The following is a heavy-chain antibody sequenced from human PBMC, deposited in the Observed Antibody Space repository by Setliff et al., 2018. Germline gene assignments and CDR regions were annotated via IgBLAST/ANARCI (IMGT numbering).Heavy chain of an antibody. Sequence: GASVKVSCKASGYTFTNYAMNWVRQAPGQGLEWMGWINTNTGFPTYAQGFTGRFVFSLDTSVSTAYLQISSVKADDTAVYYCARGPGGYGDSLDYWGPGTLVTVSS. D-gene: IGHD5-12*01. V-gene: IGHV7-4-1*02. J-gene: IGHJ4*02. CDR2: INTNTGFP. CDR3: ARGPGGYGDSLDY. CDR1: GYTFTNYA.